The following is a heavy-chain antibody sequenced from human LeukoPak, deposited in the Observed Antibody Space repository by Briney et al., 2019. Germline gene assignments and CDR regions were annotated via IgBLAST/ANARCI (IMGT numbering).Heavy chain of an antibody. CDR3: VRLRFGDAFDI. V-gene: IGHV3-53*01. Sequence: GGSLRLSCAASGFTVSSNYLTWVRQAPGKGLEWVSVIYSGGRTYYVDSVKGRFTSSRDNSKNTVHLQMNGLRAEDTAVYYCVRLRFGDAFDIWGQGTMVTVSS. J-gene: IGHJ3*02. CDR1: GFTVSSNY. CDR2: IYSGGRT. D-gene: IGHD3-3*01.